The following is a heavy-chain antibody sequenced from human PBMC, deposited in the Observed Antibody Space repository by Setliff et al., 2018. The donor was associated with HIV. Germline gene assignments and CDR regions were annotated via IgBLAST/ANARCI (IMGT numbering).Heavy chain of an antibody. V-gene: IGHV4-4*09. CDR2: IYTSGST. J-gene: IGHJ4*02. CDR1: GGSISSYY. Sequence: SETLSLTCTVSGGSISSYYWSWIRQPPGKGLEWIGYIYTSGSTNYNPSLKSRVTISVDTSKNQLSLKLSSVTAADTHVYYCARSPYDYVWGSYRAFDYWGQGTLVTVSS. CDR3: ARSPYDYVWGSYRAFDY. D-gene: IGHD3-16*02.